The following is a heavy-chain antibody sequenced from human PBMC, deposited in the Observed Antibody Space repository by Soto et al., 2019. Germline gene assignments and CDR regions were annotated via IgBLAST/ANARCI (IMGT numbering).Heavy chain of an antibody. CDR3: AREVDPTSLDY. V-gene: IGHV1-2*02. CDR2: INPNSGGT. CDR1: GYTFTGYY. J-gene: IGHJ4*02. Sequence: QVQLVQSGAEVKKPWASVKVSCKASGYTFTGYYMHWVRQAPGPELEWMGWINPNSGGTNYAQKCQGRVTMTRDTSISTAYMELSRLRSDDTAVYYCAREVDPTSLDYWGQGTLVTVSS.